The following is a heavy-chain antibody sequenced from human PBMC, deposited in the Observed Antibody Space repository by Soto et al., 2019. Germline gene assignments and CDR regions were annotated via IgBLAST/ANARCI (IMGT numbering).Heavy chain of an antibody. J-gene: IGHJ4*02. CDR1: GFTFTNYA. CDR2: ISGSGGDT. Sequence: EVQLLESGGGLVQPGGSLRLSCAASGFTFTNYAMTWVRQAPGKGLEWVSTISGSGGDTYYADSIKGRFTITRDNSKNTLYLQMNSLRAEDTAVYYCAKRYCTPTSCVREIDYWGQGTLVTVSS. V-gene: IGHV3-23*01. CDR3: AKRYCTPTSCVREIDY. D-gene: IGHD2-2*01.